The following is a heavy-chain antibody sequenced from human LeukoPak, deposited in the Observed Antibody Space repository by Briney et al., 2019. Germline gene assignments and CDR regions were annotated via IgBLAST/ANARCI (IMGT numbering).Heavy chain of an antibody. Sequence: GSLRLSCAASGFTFSDHYMDWIRQPPGKGLEWIGSIYHSGSTNYNPSLKSRVTISVDTSKNQFSLKLSSVTAADTAVYYCARDRYIYGSDDRWFDPWGQGTLVTVSS. CDR3: ARDRYIYGSDDRWFDP. D-gene: IGHD5-18*01. J-gene: IGHJ5*02. V-gene: IGHV4-59*11. CDR2: IYHSGST. CDR1: GFTFSDHY.